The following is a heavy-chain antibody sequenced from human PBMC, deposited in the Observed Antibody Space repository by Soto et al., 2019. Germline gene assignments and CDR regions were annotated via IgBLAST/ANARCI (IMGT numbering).Heavy chain of an antibody. CDR3: AREEVIDSRMSYYYYGMDV. Sequence: QVQLVESGGGVVQPGRSLRLSCAASGFTFSSYGMHWVRQAPGKGLEWVAVIWYDGSNKYYADSVKGRFTISRDNSKNTLYLQMNSLRAEDTAVYYCAREEVIDSRMSYYYYGMDVWGQGTTVTVSS. V-gene: IGHV3-33*01. CDR1: GFTFSSYG. D-gene: IGHD3-22*01. J-gene: IGHJ6*02. CDR2: IWYDGSNK.